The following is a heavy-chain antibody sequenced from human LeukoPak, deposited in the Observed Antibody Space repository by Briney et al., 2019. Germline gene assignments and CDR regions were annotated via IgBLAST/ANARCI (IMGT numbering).Heavy chain of an antibody. CDR1: GGTFISYT. D-gene: IGHD1-14*01. CDR2: IIPILGIA. J-gene: IGHJ3*02. CDR3: ARALGPDNDAFDI. V-gene: IGHV1-69*02. Sequence: SVKVSCKASGGTFISYTISWVRQAPGQGLEWMGRIIPILGIANYAQKFQGRVTITADKSTSTAYMELSSLRSEDTAVYYCARALGPDNDAFDIWGQGTMVTVSS.